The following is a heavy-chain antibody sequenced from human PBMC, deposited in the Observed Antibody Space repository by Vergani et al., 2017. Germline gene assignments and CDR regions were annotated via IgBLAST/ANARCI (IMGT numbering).Heavy chain of an antibody. CDR2: INPSGGST. J-gene: IGHJ5*02. Sequence: QVQLVQSGAEVQKPGASVKVSCKASGYTFTSYYMHWVRQAPGQGLEWMGIINPSGGSTSYAQKFQGRVTITADESTSTAYMELSSLRSEDTAVYYCARARQQLVPNNNWFDPWGQGTLVTVSS. CDR1: GYTFTSYY. D-gene: IGHD6-13*01. CDR3: ARARQQLVPNNNWFDP. V-gene: IGHV1-46*01.